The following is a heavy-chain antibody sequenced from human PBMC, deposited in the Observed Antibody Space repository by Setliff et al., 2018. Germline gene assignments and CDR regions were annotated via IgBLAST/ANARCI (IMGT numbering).Heavy chain of an antibody. CDR3: ARTGTYRYFDY. CDR2: MYYGGGGST. CDR1: GASVSGNSYY. D-gene: IGHD1-26*01. Sequence: PLETLSLTCTVSGASVSGNSYYWGWIRQPPGKGLEWIGSMYYGGGGSTYYNASLKSRVTMSVDTSKNQFSLKLSSVTAADTAVYYCARTGTYRYFDYWGQGALVTVSS. V-gene: IGHV4-39*01. J-gene: IGHJ4*02.